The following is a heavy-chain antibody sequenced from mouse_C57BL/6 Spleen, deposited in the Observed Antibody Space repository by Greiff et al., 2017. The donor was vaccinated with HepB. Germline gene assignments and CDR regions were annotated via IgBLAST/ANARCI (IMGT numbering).Heavy chain of an antibody. D-gene: IGHD1-1*01. J-gene: IGHJ4*01. CDR3: ARAHYGYAMDY. CDR1: GYTFTSYW. Sequence: QVQLQQPGAELVKPGASVKLSCKASGYTFTSYWMHWVKQRPGQGLEWIGMIHPNSGSTNYNEKFKSKATLTVDNSSSTAYMQLSSLTSEDSAVYYCARAHYGYAMDYWGQGTSVTVSS. CDR2: IHPNSGST. V-gene: IGHV1-64*01.